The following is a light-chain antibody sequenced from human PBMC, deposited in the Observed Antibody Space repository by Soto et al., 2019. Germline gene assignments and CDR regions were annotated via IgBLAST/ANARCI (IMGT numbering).Light chain of an antibody. CDR3: QTGGTGVV. J-gene: IGLJ2*01. V-gene: IGLV4-69*01. Sequence: QPVLTQSPSASASLGASVKLTCTLSSGHSSYAIAWHQQQPEKGPRYLMKLNSDGSHSKGDGIPDRFSGPSSGAERYLTISSLQSEDEADYYCQTGGTGVVFGGGTKLTVL. CDR2: LNSDGSH. CDR1: SGHSSYA.